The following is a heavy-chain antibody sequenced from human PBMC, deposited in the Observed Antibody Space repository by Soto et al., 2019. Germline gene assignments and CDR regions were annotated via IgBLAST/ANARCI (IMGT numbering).Heavy chain of an antibody. CDR1: GFTFTSHW. Sequence: EAQLVESGGGLVQPGGSLRLSCAASGFTFTSHWMSWFRQVPGKGLEWGANIKEEGSEKSYVDSVKGRFTISRDNAKKSMYLQMNSLRADDTAVYYCATEGLKCACDCFDYWGKGTLVTVSS. CDR3: ATEGLKCACDCFDY. J-gene: IGHJ4*02. V-gene: IGHV3-7*03. D-gene: IGHD2-21*01. CDR2: IKEEGSEK.